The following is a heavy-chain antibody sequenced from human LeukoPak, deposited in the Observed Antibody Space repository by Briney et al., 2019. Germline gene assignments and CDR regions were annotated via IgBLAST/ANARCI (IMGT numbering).Heavy chain of an antibody. CDR3: ARDLFLDYYDTSGFRLPGY. J-gene: IGHJ4*02. CDR2: INPNSGGT. V-gene: IGHV1-2*02. Sequence: ASVKVSCKASGYTFTGYYMHWVRQAPGQGLEWMGWINPNSGGTNYAQKFQGRVTMTRDTSISTAYMELSRLRSDDTAVYYCARDLFLDYYDTSGFRLPGYWGQGTLVTVSS. D-gene: IGHD3-22*01. CDR1: GYTFTGYY.